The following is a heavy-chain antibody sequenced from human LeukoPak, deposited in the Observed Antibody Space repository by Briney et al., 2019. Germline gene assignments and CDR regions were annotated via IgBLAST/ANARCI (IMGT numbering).Heavy chain of an antibody. J-gene: IGHJ4*02. CDR2: IYYSGST. D-gene: IGHD2-21*02. V-gene: IGHV4-30-4*01. CDR3: ARANIVVVTALSFDY. CDR1: GGSISSGDYY. Sequence: SETLSLTCTVSGGSISSGDYYWSWIRQPPGKGLEWIGYIYYSGSTYYNPSLKSRVTISVDTSKNQFSLKLSSVTAADTAVYYCARANIVVVTALSFDYWGQGTLVTVSS.